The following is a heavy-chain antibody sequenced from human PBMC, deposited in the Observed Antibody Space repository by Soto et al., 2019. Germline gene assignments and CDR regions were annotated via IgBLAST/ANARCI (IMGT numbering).Heavy chain of an antibody. D-gene: IGHD6-13*01. CDR2: IDPGDSDT. CDR3: ARNAGNSWKGEYFDY. V-gene: IGHV5-51*01. Sequence: XESLKISRKASGYTFTTSWIVWVRQMPGQGLDWMGIIDPGDSDTRYSPSFQGRITISVDKSISTAYLQWSSLEASDTAIYYCARNAGNSWKGEYFDYWGRGALVTVSS. CDR1: GYTFTTSW. J-gene: IGHJ4*02.